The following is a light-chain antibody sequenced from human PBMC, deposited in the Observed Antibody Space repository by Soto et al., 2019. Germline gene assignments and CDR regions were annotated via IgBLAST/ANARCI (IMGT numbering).Light chain of an antibody. CDR1: QSVSSSY. J-gene: IGKJ2*01. V-gene: IGKV3-20*01. Sequence: EIVLTQSPDILYLSPGERATLSCRASQSVSSSYLAWYQQRPGQAPSLLIYGASSRATGIPDTFSGDGSGTGFTLTISRLEPEDFAVYSCQQYGSSPEYTFGQGTKLEIK. CDR2: GAS. CDR3: QQYGSSPEYT.